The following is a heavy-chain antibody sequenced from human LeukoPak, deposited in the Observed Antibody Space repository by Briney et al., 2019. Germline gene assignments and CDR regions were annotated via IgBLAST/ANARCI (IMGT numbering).Heavy chain of an antibody. D-gene: IGHD6-13*01. CDR3: ARDKSPGIAAVDY. V-gene: IGHV1-2*02. CDR1: GYTFTGYY. Sequence: ASVKVSCKASGYTFTGYYMHWVRQAPGQGLEWMGWINPNSGGTNYAQKFQGRVTMTRDTSISTAYMELSRLRSDDTAVYYCARDKSPGIAAVDYWGQGTLVTVFS. CDR2: INPNSGGT. J-gene: IGHJ4*02.